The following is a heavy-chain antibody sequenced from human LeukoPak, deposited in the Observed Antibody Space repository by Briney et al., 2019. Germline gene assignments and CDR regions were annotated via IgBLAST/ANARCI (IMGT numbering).Heavy chain of an antibody. CDR2: IYTSGST. D-gene: IGHD3-3*01. CDR1: GGSMSNYY. CDR3: ARGITIFGVVTEFDY. Sequence: SETLSLTCTVSGGSMSNYYWSWIRQPAGKGLEWIGRIYTSGSTNYNPSLKSRVTISVDTSKNQFSLKLSSVTAADTAVYYCARGITIFGVVTEFDYWGQGTLVTVSS. J-gene: IGHJ4*02. V-gene: IGHV4-4*07.